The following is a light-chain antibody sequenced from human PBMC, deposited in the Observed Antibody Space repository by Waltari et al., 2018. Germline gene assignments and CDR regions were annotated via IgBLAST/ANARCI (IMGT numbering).Light chain of an antibody. J-gene: IGKJ1*01. CDR1: QTIRTE. CDR2: SAS. Sequence: AIQMTQSPSSLSASLGDRVPITCRASQTIRTELGWYQQKPGKPPKLLIYSASSLQSGVPSRFSGSGSGTDFTLTISSLQPEDFATYYCLQDYNYPWTFGQGTKVEIK. CDR3: LQDYNYPWT. V-gene: IGKV1-6*01.